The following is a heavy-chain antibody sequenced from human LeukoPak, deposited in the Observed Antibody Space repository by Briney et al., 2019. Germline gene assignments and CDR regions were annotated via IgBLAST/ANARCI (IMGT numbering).Heavy chain of an antibody. J-gene: IGHJ5*02. V-gene: IGHV1-18*01. CDR2: ISAYNGNT. D-gene: IGHD3-22*01. CDR1: GYTFITYG. Sequence: ASVKVSCKASGYTFITYGIGWVRQAPGQGLEWMGWISAYNGNTKYAQKFQDRVTMTRDISTTTVHMELRSLTSDDTAVYYCARLSYYYDNSAYYWFDPWGQGTPVTVSS. CDR3: ARLSYYYDNSAYYWFDP.